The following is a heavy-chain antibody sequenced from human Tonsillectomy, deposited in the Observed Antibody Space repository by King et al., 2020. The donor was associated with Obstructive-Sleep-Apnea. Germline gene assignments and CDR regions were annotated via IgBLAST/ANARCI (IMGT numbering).Heavy chain of an antibody. CDR1: GFTFTSFA. D-gene: IGHD3-22*01. Sequence: EVQLVESGGGLVQPGGSLRLSCAASGFTFTSFAMNWVRQAPGKGLEWVSAVSGSGGTTYYADSVKGRFTISRDNRKNTLYLQMNSLRAEDTAIYYCAKDETYYYDSDAYSRGAFDIWGQGTMVTVSS. CDR2: VSGSGGTT. V-gene: IGHV3-23*04. J-gene: IGHJ3*02. CDR3: AKDETYYYDSDAYSRGAFDI.